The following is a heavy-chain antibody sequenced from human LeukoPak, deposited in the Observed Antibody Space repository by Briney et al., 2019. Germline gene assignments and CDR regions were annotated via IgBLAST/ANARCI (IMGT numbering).Heavy chain of an antibody. V-gene: IGHV3-23*01. J-gene: IGHJ4*02. CDR3: TKVGPRSYFDN. CDR1: GFTFSTNA. CDR2: ISGSGGTI. Sequence: GGSLRLSCAASGFTFSTNAMRWVRQAPGKGLEWVSAISGSGGTIYYADSVKGRFIISRDNSKNTVYLQMNGLRAEDTAVYYCTKVGPRSYFDNWGQGTLVTVSS. D-gene: IGHD3-10*01.